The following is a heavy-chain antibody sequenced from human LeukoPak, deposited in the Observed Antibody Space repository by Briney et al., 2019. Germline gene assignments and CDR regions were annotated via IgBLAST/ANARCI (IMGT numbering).Heavy chain of an antibody. CDR3: ARGSTYYDSSGQVPFDY. D-gene: IGHD3-22*01. Sequence: GGSLRLSCAASGFTFSDYHMSWIRQAPGKGLEWVSYISSSGSTTDYADSVKGRFTISRDNAKNSLYLQMNSLRAEDTAVYYCARGSTYYDSSGQVPFDYWGQGTLVTVSS. CDR2: ISSSGSTT. V-gene: IGHV3-11*01. J-gene: IGHJ4*02. CDR1: GFTFSDYH.